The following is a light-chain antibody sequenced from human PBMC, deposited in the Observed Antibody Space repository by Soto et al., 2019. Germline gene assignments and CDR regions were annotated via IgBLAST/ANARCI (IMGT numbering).Light chain of an antibody. CDR3: QLRSNWTAT. V-gene: IGKV3-11*01. J-gene: IGKJ1*01. CDR1: QSVGSY. Sequence: EIVLTQSPATLSLSPGERATLSCRASQSVGSYLAWYQQKPGQTPRLLIYDASNRATDIPAKFSGSGSGTDFTLTISSLEPEDFAVYYCQLRSNWTATFGQGTRVEIK. CDR2: DAS.